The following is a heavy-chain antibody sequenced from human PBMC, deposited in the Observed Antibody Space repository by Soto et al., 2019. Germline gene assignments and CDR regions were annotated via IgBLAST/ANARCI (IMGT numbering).Heavy chain of an antibody. V-gene: IGHV6-1*01. CDR1: GDSVSSNSAA. D-gene: IGHD6-6*01. J-gene: IGHJ6*02. CDR3: AKDWEQLVPYYYYGMDV. CDR2: TYYRSKWFN. Sequence: PSQTLSLTCAISGDSVSSNSAAWNWIRQSPSRGLEWLGRTYYRSKWFNNYALSVKSRITINPDTSKNQFSLQLNSVTPEDTAVYYCAKDWEQLVPYYYYGMDVWGQGTTVTVSS.